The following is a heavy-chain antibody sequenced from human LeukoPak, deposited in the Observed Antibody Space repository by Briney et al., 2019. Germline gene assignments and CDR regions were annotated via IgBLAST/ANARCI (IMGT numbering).Heavy chain of an antibody. Sequence: GGSLRLSCTASGFTLGDYAMSWVRQAPRKGLEWVGFIRSTAYGGTTVYAASVKGRFTISRDDSKSIAYLQMNSLKTEDTAVYYCTRGSSYYGSGSYLYFDYWGQGTLVTVSS. J-gene: IGHJ4*02. CDR1: GFTLGDYA. V-gene: IGHV3-49*04. CDR2: IRSTAYGGTT. D-gene: IGHD3-10*01. CDR3: TRGSSYYGSGSYLYFDY.